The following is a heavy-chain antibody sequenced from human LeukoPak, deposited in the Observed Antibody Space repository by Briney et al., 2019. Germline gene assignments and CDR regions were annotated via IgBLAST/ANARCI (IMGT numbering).Heavy chain of an antibody. Sequence: GASVKVSCKASGGTFSSYAISWVRQAPGQGLEWMGRIIPIFGTANYAQKFQGRVTITTDESTSTAYMELSSLRSEDTAVYYCARGKGSSSWSGDFDYWGQGTLVTVSS. CDR2: IIPIFGTA. CDR1: GGTFSSYA. CDR3: ARGKGSSSWSGDFDY. J-gene: IGHJ4*02. V-gene: IGHV1-69*05. D-gene: IGHD6-13*01.